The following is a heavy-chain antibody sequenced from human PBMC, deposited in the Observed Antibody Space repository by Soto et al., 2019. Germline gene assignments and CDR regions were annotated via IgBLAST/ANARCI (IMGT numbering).Heavy chain of an antibody. V-gene: IGHV4-34*01. Sequence: SETLSLTCAVYGGSFSGYYWTWIRQPPGTGLEWIGEINHSGSTNYNPSLKSRVTISVDTSKNQFSLKLTSVTAADTAVYYCARDYSNSRYYFDYWGQGTLVTVSS. CDR1: GGSFSGYY. CDR3: ARDYSNSRYYFDY. D-gene: IGHD4-4*01. CDR2: INHSGST. J-gene: IGHJ4*02.